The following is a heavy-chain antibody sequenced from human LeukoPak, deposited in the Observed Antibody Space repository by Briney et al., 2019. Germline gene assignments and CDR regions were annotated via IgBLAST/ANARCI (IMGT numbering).Heavy chain of an antibody. D-gene: IGHD3-9*01. Sequence: GASVKVSCKASGYTFTSYGISWVRQAPGQGLEWMGWISAYNGNTNYAQKLQGRVTMTTDTSTSTAYMELRSLRSDDTAVYYCARDLAVLRYFDWNDLFDYWGQGTLVTVSS. J-gene: IGHJ4*02. V-gene: IGHV1-18*01. CDR2: ISAYNGNT. CDR1: GYTFTSYG. CDR3: ARDLAVLRYFDWNDLFDY.